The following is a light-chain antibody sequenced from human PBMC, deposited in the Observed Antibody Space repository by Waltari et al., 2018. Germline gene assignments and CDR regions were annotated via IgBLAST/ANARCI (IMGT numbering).Light chain of an antibody. CDR1: ESITSY. Sequence: DIQMTQSPSSLSASVGDRVTITCRASESITSYLNWYQQKPGEAPKPLIYAASSLQSGVPSRFSGSGSATDFTLTISSLQPEDFATDYCQQSYSTPFPFGPGTKVDIK. CDR3: QQSYSTPFP. CDR2: AAS. J-gene: IGKJ3*01. V-gene: IGKV1-39*01.